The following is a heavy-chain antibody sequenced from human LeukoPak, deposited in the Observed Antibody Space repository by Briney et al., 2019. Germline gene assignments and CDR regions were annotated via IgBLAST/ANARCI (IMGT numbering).Heavy chain of an antibody. D-gene: IGHD4-17*01. CDR1: GGTFSSYA. V-gene: IGHV1-69*05. CDR3: ASAIHDYGESFDY. CDR2: IIPIFGTA. J-gene: IGHJ4*02. Sequence: SVKVSCKASGGTFSSYAISWVRQAPGQGLEWMGGIIPIFGTANYAQKFQGRVTITTDESTSTAYMELSSPRSEDTAVYYCASAIHDYGESFDYWGQGTLVTVSS.